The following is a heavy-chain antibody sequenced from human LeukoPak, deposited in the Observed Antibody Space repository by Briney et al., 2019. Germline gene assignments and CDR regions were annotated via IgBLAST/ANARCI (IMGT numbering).Heavy chain of an antibody. CDR2: INHSGST. D-gene: IGHD3-10*01. Sequence: KPSETLSLTCAVYGGSFSGYYWSWIRQPPGKGLEWIGEINHSGSTNYNPSLKSRVTISVDTSKNQFSLKLSSVTAADTAVYYCARGLVWFGELLFYVQRPTGNHFDYWGQGTLVTVSS. CDR3: ARGLVWFGELLFYVQRPTGNHFDY. CDR1: GGSFSGYY. J-gene: IGHJ4*02. V-gene: IGHV4-34*01.